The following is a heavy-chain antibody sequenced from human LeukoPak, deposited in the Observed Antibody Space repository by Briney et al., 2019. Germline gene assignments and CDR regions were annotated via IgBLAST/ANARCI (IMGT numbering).Heavy chain of an antibody. J-gene: IGHJ3*02. CDR3: ARDVYLYCSSATCFHDAFDI. D-gene: IGHD2-2*01. CDR1: GFTVSSSY. V-gene: IGHV3-66*02. Sequence: GGSLRLSCAASGFTVSSSYMSWVRQAPGKGLEWVSVTYSGGSTDYADSVKGRFTISRDNSKNTLYLQMNSLRAEDTAVYYCARDVYLYCSSATCFHDAFDIWGQGTMVTVSS. CDR2: TYSGGST.